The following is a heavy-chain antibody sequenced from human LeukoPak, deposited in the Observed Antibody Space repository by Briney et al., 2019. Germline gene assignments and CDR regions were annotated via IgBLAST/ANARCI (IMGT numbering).Heavy chain of an antibody. V-gene: IGHV4-38-2*02. Sequence: SETLSLTCTVSGYSISSGYYWGWIRQPPGKGLEWIGSTYHSGSTYYNPSLKSRVTISVDTSKNQFSLKLSSVTAADTAVFYCARHRWLRGYNWFDPWGQGTLVTVSS. CDR3: ARHRWLRGYNWFDP. J-gene: IGHJ5*02. D-gene: IGHD5-12*01. CDR2: TYHSGST. CDR1: GYSISSGYY.